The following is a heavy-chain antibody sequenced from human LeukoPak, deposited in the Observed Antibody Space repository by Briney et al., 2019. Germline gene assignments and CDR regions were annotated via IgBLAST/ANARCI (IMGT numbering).Heavy chain of an antibody. D-gene: IGHD1-1*01. CDR3: VRDPTGTGWFDP. CDR1: GFTFSSYS. CDR2: ISSSSSYI. J-gene: IGHJ5*02. V-gene: IGHV3-21*01. Sequence: KTGGSLRLSCAASGFTFSSYSMNWVRQAPGKGLEWVSSISSSSSYIYYADSVKGRFTISRDNSKNTLYLQMNSLRPEDTAVYYCVRDPTGTGWFDPWGQGTLVTVSS.